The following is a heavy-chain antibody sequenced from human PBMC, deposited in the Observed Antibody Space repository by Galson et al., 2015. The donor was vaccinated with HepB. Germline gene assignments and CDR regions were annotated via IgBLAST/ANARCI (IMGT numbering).Heavy chain of an antibody. Sequence: SVKVSCKASGYTFTSYYMHWVRQAPGQGLEWMGIINPSGGSTSYAQKLQGRVTMTRDTSTSTVYMELSSLRSEDTAVYYCARGCRVTQWLRIQNWFDPWGQGTLVTVSS. CDR3: ARGCRVTQWLRIQNWFDP. D-gene: IGHD3-22*01. J-gene: IGHJ5*02. CDR2: INPSGGST. V-gene: IGHV1-46*04. CDR1: GYTFTSYY.